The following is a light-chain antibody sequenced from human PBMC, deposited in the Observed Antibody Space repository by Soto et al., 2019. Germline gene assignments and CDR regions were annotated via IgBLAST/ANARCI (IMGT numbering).Light chain of an antibody. Sequence: DIQMTQSPSSLSASVGDRVTITCQASQDISNYLNWYQQKPGKAPKLLIYDASNLETGVPSRFSGSGSGTDFTFTISSLQPEDIATYYCQQYGGSTLYSFGPGTKVDIK. CDR3: QQYGGSTLYS. CDR2: DAS. CDR1: QDISNY. J-gene: IGKJ2*01. V-gene: IGKV1-33*01.